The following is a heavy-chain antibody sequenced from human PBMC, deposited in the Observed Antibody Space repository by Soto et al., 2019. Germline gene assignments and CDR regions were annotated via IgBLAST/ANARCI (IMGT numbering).Heavy chain of an antibody. CDR3: VALYGGTPARPFIDV. D-gene: IGHD2-8*01. V-gene: IGHV3-15*01. CDR1: GFTFNIAW. Sequence: GGSLRLSFAASGFTFNIAWMSWVRQAPGKGLEWVSRIKSGGTTDYAAPVKGRFTVSRDDSINKLYLQMESLRAEDTAVYYCVALYGGTPARPFIDVRGQGTALTVS. CDR2: IKSGGTT. J-gene: IGHJ6*02.